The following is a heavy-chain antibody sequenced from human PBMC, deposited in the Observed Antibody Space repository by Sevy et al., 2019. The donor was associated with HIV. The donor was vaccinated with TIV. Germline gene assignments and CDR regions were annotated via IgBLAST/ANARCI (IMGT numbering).Heavy chain of an antibody. J-gene: IGHJ4*02. V-gene: IGHV1-69*13. CDR1: GGTFSSYA. Sequence: ASVKVSCKASGGTFSSYAISWVRQAPGQGLEWMGGIIPIFGTANYAQKFQGRVTITADESTSTAYMELSSLRSEDPAVYYCAITFRGGIAAANLDYWGQGTLVTVSS. CDR2: IIPIFGTA. CDR3: AITFRGGIAAANLDY. D-gene: IGHD6-13*01.